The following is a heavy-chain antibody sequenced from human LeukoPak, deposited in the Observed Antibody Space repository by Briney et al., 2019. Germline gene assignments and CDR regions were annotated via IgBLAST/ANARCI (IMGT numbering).Heavy chain of an antibody. D-gene: IGHD3-22*01. V-gene: IGHV3-66*04. CDR1: GFIVSTNY. CDR2: IYSGGST. Sequence: PGGSLRLSCAASGFIVSTNYMSWVRQAPGKGLEWVSVIYSGGSTYYADSMKGRFTISRDNSKNSLYLQMNSLRAEDTAVYYCARHEGITMIMNWGQGTLVTVSS. J-gene: IGHJ4*02. CDR3: ARHEGITMIMN.